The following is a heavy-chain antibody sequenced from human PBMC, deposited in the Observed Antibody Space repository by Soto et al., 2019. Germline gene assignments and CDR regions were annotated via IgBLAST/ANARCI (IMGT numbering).Heavy chain of an antibody. J-gene: IGHJ6*02. V-gene: IGHV5-10-1*01. D-gene: IGHD3-10*01. CDR2: IDPSDSYT. CDR1: GYSFTSYW. CDR3: ASTTERLLWFGEFYGMDV. Sequence: PGESLKISCKGSGYSFTSYWISWVRQMPGKGLEWMGRIDPSDSYTNYSPSFQGHVTISADKSISTAYLQWSSLKASDTAMYYCASTTERLLWFGEFYGMDVWGQGTTVTVSS.